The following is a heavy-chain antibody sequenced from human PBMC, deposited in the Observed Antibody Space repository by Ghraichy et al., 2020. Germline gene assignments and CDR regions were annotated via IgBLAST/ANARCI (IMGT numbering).Heavy chain of an antibody. CDR2: IYYSGST. CDR3: ARVKAVAGSNLFDY. CDR1: GGSISSYY. Sequence: SETLSLTCTVSGGSISSYYWSWIRQPPGKGLEWIGYIYYSGSTNYNPSLKSRVTISVDTSKNQFSLKLSSVTAADTAVYYCARVKAVAGSNLFDYWGQGTLVTVSS. V-gene: IGHV4-59*01. J-gene: IGHJ4*02. D-gene: IGHD6-19*01.